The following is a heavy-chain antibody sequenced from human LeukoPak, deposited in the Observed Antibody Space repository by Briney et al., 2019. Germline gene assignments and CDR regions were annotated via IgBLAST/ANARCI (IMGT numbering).Heavy chain of an antibody. CDR2: ISAYNGNT. CDR1: GYTFTSYG. V-gene: IGHV1-18*01. Sequence: ASVKVSCKASGYTFTSYGISWVRQAPGQGLEWMGWISAYNGNTNYAQKLQGRVTMTTDTSTSTAYMELRSLRSEDTAVYYCARVALYSSGWHTLDYWGQGTLVTVSS. D-gene: IGHD6-19*01. J-gene: IGHJ4*02. CDR3: ARVALYSSGWHTLDY.